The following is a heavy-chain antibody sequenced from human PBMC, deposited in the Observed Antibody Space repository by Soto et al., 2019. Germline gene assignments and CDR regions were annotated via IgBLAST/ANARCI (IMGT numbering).Heavy chain of an antibody. CDR1: GFAFNNYG. V-gene: IGHV3-21*01. CDR2: ISKSDYT. D-gene: IGHD2-2*01. CDR3: AREDSIIIPAVSDF. J-gene: IGHJ4*02. Sequence: GGALRLSCTVSGFAFNNYGINWVRQAPGKGLEWVSSISKSDYTYYSDSVKGRFTISRDNAKNSVSLQMNTLRVEDTAVYYCAREDSIIIPAVSDFWGQGTLVTVSS.